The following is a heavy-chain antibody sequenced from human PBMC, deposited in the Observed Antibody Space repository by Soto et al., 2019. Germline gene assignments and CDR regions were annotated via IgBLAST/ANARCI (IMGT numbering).Heavy chain of an antibody. V-gene: IGHV1-8*01. CDR1: GYTNTELS. CDR3: ARGPGDSGYDSGNDY. D-gene: IGHD5-12*01. J-gene: IGHJ4*02. Sequence: ASVKVSCKVSGYTNTELSMHWVRQETGQGLEWMGWMNPNSGNTGYAQKFQGRVTMTRNTSISTAYMELSSLRSEDTAVYYCARGPGDSGYDSGNDYWGQGTLVTVSS. CDR2: MNPNSGNT.